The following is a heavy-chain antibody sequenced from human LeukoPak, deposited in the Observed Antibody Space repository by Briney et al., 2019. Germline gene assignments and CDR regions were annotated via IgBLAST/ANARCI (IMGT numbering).Heavy chain of an antibody. J-gene: IGHJ4*02. CDR3: ARDSGMVRGTVDY. CDR2: INPSGGST. CDR1: GYTFTNYY. Sequence: ASVKVSFKSSGYTFTNYYMYWVRQAPGQGLEWMGIINPSGGSTSYAQKFQGRVTMTRDTSTSTVYMELSSLRSEDTAVYYCARDSGMVRGTVDYWGQGTLVTVSS. V-gene: IGHV1-46*01. D-gene: IGHD3-10*01.